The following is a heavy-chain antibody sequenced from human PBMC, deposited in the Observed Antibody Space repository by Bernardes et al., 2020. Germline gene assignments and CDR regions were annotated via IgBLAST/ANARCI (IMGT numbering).Heavy chain of an antibody. CDR2: INHSGST. CDR1: GGSFSGYY. Sequence: WGSLGLTCAVYGGSFSGYYWSWIRQPPGKGLEWIGEINHSGSTNYNPSLKSRVTISVDTSKNQFSLKLSSVTAADTAVYYCARGEYDSSGADYWGQGTLVTVSS. V-gene: IGHV4-34*01. J-gene: IGHJ4*02. CDR3: ARGEYDSSGADY. D-gene: IGHD3-22*01.